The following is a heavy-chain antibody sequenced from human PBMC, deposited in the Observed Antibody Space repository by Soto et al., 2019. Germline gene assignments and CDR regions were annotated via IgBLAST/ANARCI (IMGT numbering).Heavy chain of an antibody. CDR1: GGSFSGYY. D-gene: IGHD6-13*01. J-gene: IGHJ6*02. V-gene: IGHV4-34*01. Sequence: QVQLQQWGAGLLKPSETLSLTCAVYGGSFSGYYWSWIRQPPGKGLEWIGEINHSGSTNYNPSLKSRVTISVDTSKNQFSLKLSSVTAADTAVYYCASLRIAAAGTRYYYYGMDVWGQGTTVTVSS. CDR2: INHSGST. CDR3: ASLRIAAAGTRYYYYGMDV.